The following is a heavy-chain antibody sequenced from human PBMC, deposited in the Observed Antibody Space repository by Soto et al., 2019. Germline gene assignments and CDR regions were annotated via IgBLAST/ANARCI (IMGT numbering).Heavy chain of an antibody. CDR3: VRGIGGYFNY. V-gene: IGHV4-31*01. Sequence: PSETLSLTCTVSGGSISSGGHYWSWIRQHPGKGLEWIGYIYYSGSTYYNPSLKSQITISVDTSKNQFSLKLSSVTAADTAVYYCVRGIGGYFNYGGQGSLVTVSS. J-gene: IGHJ4*02. CDR2: IYYSGST. D-gene: IGHD3-3*01. CDR1: GGSISSGGHY.